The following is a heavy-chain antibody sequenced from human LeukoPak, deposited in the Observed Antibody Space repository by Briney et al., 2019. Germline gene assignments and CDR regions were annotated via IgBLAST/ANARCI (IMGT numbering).Heavy chain of an antibody. D-gene: IGHD3-22*01. CDR1: GFTFSSYS. Sequence: GGSLRLSCAASGFTFSSYSMNWVRQAPGKGLEWVSCFSSSSSYIYYADSVKGRFTISRDNAKNSLYLQMNSLRAEDTAVYYCARAYEYYYDSSGYYPFDYWGQGTLVTVSS. V-gene: IGHV3-21*01. CDR2: FSSSSSYI. CDR3: ARAYEYYYDSSGYYPFDY. J-gene: IGHJ4*02.